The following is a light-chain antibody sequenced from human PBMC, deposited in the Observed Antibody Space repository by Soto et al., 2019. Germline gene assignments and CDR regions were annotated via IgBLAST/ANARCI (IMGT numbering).Light chain of an antibody. J-gene: IGKJ4*01. CDR1: QSVSSY. CDR2: DAS. CDR3: QQRSTWPT. V-gene: IGKV3-11*01. Sequence: EIVLTQSPATLSLSPGERATLSCRASQSVSSYLAWYQQKPGQAPRLLIYDASNRATGIPARFSGSASGQDFTLTISSLEPEDLAVYYCQQRSTWPTFGGGTKVEIK.